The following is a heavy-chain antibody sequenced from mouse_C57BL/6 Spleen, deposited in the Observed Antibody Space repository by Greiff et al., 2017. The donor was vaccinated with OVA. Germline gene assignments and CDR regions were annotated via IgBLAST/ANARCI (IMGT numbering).Heavy chain of an antibody. J-gene: IGHJ3*01. CDR2: IDPSDSET. Sequence: QVQLQQPGAELVRPGSSVKLSCKASGYTFTSYWMHWVKQRPIQGLEWIGNIDPSDSETHYNQKFKDKATLTVDKSSSTAYMQLSSLTSEDSAVYYCGVDSSGYVAYWGQGTLVTVSA. CDR1: GYTFTSYW. D-gene: IGHD3-2*02. V-gene: IGHV1-52*01. CDR3: GVDSSGYVAY.